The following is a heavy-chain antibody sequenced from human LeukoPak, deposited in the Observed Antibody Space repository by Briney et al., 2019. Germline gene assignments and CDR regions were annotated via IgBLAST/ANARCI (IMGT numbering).Heavy chain of an antibody. J-gene: IGHJ4*02. Sequence: GSVKVSCKASGYTFTTYGISWVRQAPGQGLEWMGYISFYSGNTNYAQNFQGRVTMTTDTSASTAYVELRSLTSDDTAIYYCARDLGHGSGSYGDYWGQGTLGTVSS. D-gene: IGHD3-10*01. CDR2: ISFYSGNT. CDR1: GYTFTTYG. V-gene: IGHV1-18*01. CDR3: ARDLGHGSGSYGDY.